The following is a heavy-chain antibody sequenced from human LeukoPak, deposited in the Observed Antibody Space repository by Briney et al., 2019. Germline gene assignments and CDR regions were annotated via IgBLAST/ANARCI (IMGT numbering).Heavy chain of an antibody. CDR2: IYYAGST. J-gene: IGHJ6*03. D-gene: IGHD5-18*01. CDR1: GGSISSYY. V-gene: IGHV4-59*01. Sequence: SETLSLTCTVSGGSISSYYWAWIRQAPGKGLEWIGYIYYAGSTNYNPSLKSRVTISVDTSKNQFSLKLTSVTAADTAVYYCARTTEGGYTYGYFYHYYMDVWGKGTTVTISS. CDR3: ARTTEGGYTYGYFYHYYMDV.